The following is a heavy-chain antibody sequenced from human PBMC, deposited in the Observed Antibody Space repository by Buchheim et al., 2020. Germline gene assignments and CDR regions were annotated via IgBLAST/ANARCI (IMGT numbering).Heavy chain of an antibody. CDR2: ISGSGGGI. CDR3: AKFGGLGTSRVGGAFDY. Sequence: EVQILDSGGGLAQPGGSLRLSCAASGFNFNTYTMSWVRQAPGKGLEWVSTISGSGGGIYYADSVKGRFTISRDNSKNTLYLQMSSLRAEDTAVYYCAKFGGLGTSRVGGAFDYWGQGT. D-gene: IGHD1-7*01. V-gene: IGHV3-23*01. CDR1: GFNFNTYT. J-gene: IGHJ4*02.